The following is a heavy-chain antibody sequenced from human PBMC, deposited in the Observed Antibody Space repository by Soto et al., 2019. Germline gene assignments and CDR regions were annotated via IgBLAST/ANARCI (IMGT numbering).Heavy chain of an antibody. V-gene: IGHV1-69*06. Sequence: GASVKVSCKASGGTFSSYAISWVRQAPGQGLEWMGGIIPIFGTANYAQKFQGRVTITADKSTSTAYMELSSLRSEDTAVYYCAGLRGCSGYDSKPLDYWGQGTLVTVSS. CDR1: GGTFSSYA. CDR2: IIPIFGTA. J-gene: IGHJ4*02. CDR3: AGLRGCSGYDSKPLDY. D-gene: IGHD5-12*01.